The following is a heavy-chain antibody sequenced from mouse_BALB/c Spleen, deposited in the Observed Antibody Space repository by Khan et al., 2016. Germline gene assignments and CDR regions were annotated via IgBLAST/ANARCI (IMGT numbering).Heavy chain of an antibody. CDR1: GYAFTNYL. J-gene: IGHJ3*01. D-gene: IGHD1-1*01. CDR2: INPGSGGT. CDR3: ARGPPHYYGSSYWFAY. Sequence: QVRLQQSGAELVRPGTSVKVSCKASGYAFTNYLIEWVKQRPGQGLEWIGVINPGSGGTNYNEKFQGKATLTADKSSSTAYMQLSSLTSDDSAVYFCARGPPHYYGSSYWFAYWGQGTLVTVSA. V-gene: IGHV1-54*01.